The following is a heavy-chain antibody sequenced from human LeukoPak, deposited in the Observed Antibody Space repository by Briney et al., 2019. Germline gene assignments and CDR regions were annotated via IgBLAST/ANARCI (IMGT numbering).Heavy chain of an antibody. CDR3: AITIAVAHGY. J-gene: IGHJ4*02. CDR1: GGSFSGYY. D-gene: IGHD6-19*01. Sequence: SETLSLTCAVYGGSFSGYYWSWIRQPPGKGLEWIGEINHSGSTNYNPSLKSRVTISVDTSKNQFSLKLSSVTAADTAVYYCAITIAVAHGYWGQGTLVTVSS. V-gene: IGHV4-34*01. CDR2: INHSGST.